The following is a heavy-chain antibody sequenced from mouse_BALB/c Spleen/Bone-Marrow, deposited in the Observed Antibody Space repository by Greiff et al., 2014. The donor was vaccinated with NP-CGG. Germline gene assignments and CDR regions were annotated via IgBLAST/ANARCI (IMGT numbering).Heavy chain of an antibody. Sequence: QVQLQQSGPELVKPGASVKISCKASGYAFSSSWMNWVKQRPGQGHEWIGRIYPGDGDTNYNGKFKGKATLTADKSSSTAYMQLSSLTSVDSAVYSCVRGGNYRFDYWGQGTTLTVSS. CDR3: VRGGNYRFDY. D-gene: IGHD2-1*01. CDR1: GYAFSSSW. CDR2: IYPGDGDT. J-gene: IGHJ2*01. V-gene: IGHV1-82*01.